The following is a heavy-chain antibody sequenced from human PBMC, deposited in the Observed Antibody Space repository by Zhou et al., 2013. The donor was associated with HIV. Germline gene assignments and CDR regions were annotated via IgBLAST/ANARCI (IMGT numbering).Heavy chain of an antibody. CDR2: ISAYNGNT. CDR1: GYTFTSYG. D-gene: IGHD4-17*01. J-gene: IGHJ5*02. V-gene: IGHV1-18*01. CDR3: AREGRDDDYGDYGGWFDP. Sequence: QVQLMQSGAEVRKPGASVKVSCKASGYTFTSYGISWVRQAPGQGLEWMGWISAYNGNTNYAQKLQGRVTMTTDTSTSTAYMELRSLRSDDTAVYYCAREGRDDDYGDYGGWFDPWGQGTLVTVSS.